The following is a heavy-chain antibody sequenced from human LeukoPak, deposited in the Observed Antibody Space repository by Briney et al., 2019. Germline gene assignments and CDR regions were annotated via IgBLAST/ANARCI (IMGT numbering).Heavy chain of an antibody. D-gene: IGHD3-3*01. Sequence: PGGSLRLSCAASGFTFSNAWMNWVRQAPGKGLELVSAITGGGGRTYYADSVKGRFTISRDTSKNTLYLQLNSLRAEDTAIYYCAKHFLASYDFWSGHRAFDIWGQGTMVTVSS. J-gene: IGHJ3*02. V-gene: IGHV3-23*01. CDR3: AKHFLASYDFWSGHRAFDI. CDR1: GFTFSNAW. CDR2: ITGGGGRT.